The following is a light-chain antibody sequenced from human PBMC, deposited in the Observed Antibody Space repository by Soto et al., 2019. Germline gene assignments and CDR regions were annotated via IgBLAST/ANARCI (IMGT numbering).Light chain of an antibody. J-gene: IGKJ4*01. CDR1: QSVSSSY. V-gene: IGKV3-20*01. CDR3: QQYGSSPPVT. CDR2: GAS. Sequence: EIVLTQSPGTLSLSPGERATLSYRASQSVSSSYLAWYQQKPGQAPRLLIYGASSRATGIPDRLSGSGSGTDFTLTISRLEPEDFAVYYCQQYGSSPPVTFGGGTKVEIK.